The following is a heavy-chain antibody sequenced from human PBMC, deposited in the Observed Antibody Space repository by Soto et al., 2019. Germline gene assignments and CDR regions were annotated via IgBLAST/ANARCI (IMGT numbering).Heavy chain of an antibody. J-gene: IGHJ6*04. CDR1: GFTFNYAW. Sequence: GGSLRLSCSASGFTFNYAWMSWVRQAPGKGLEWVGRIKSKASGGTIDYAAPVKGRFTISRDDSKNTVYLQMNSLKTDDTAVYYCSWNLDFYYRMDGWGKGTTVTVSS. CDR2: IKSKASGGTI. CDR3: SWNLDFYYRMDG. D-gene: IGHD1-1*01. V-gene: IGHV3-15*01.